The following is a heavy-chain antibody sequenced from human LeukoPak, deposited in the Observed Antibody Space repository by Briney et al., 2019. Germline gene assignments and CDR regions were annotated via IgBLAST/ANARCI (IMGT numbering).Heavy chain of an antibody. V-gene: IGHV3-15*01. CDR1: GFTFSNLW. CDR3: ATDVPYTGGGAIVF. Sequence: PGGSLRLSCEASGFTFSNLWMSWVRQAPGKGPEWVGHIKSKFDGGTAEYGAPVKDRFSISRDDSKSTVYLQVNSLKTEDTAMYYCATDVPYTGGGAIVFWGQGTLVTVFS. J-gene: IGHJ4*02. CDR2: IKSKFDGGTA. D-gene: IGHD3-16*02.